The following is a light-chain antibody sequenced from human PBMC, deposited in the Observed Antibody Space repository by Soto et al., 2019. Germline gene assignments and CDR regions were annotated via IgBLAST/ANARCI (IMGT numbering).Light chain of an antibody. J-gene: IGKJ1*01. V-gene: IGKV3-15*01. CDR2: GAS. CDR3: QHYNNWPPVT. CDR1: QSVSSN. Sequence: EIVMTQSPATLSVSPGERATLSCRASQSVSSNLAWYQQKPGQDPRLLIYGASTRATGIPARFSGSGSGTEFTLTISSLQSEDFAVYYCQHYNNWPPVTFGQGTKVEI.